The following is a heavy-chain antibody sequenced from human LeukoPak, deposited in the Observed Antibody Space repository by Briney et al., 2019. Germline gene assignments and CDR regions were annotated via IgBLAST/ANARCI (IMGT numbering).Heavy chain of an antibody. CDR1: GFTFRKYN. CDR2: IQSDGSNK. J-gene: IGHJ4*02. D-gene: IGHD2-15*01. CDR3: AKREYCSGGSCYHFDY. Sequence: PGGSLRLSCAASGFTFRKYNIHWVRRAPGKGLEWVAFIQSDGSNKYYADSVKGRFTISRDNSKNTVYLQMNSLRPEDTAVYYCAKREYCSGGSCYHFDYWGQGTRVTVSS. V-gene: IGHV3-30*02.